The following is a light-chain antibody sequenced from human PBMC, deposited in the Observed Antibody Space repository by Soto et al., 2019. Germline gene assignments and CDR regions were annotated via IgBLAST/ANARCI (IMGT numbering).Light chain of an antibody. CDR3: LQDYGDSWT. CDR1: QSVFSS. V-gene: IGKV3-11*01. CDR2: GAS. Sequence: EIVLTQSPATLSSFPGDRVTLSCRASQSVFSSLAWYQQKPGQAPRLLIYGASNRATGIPDRFSGSGSGTDFTLTISSLQPEDFASYYCLQDYGDSWTFGQGTKVDIK. J-gene: IGKJ1*01.